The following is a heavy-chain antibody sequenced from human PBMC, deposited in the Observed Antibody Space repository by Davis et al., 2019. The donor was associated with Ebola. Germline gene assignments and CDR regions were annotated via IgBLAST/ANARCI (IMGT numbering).Heavy chain of an antibody. J-gene: IGHJ4*02. D-gene: IGHD6-19*01. Sequence: PGGSLRLSCEVSGFNFNRYGMSWVRQAPGKGLEWVSVIYDQSTAYADAVRGRFIISRDKSNNTLYLEMSSLRVDDTAVYYCATTQWLREFDNWGQGTLVTVSS. CDR3: ATTQWLREFDN. CDR1: GFNFNRYG. V-gene: IGHV3-23*03. CDR2: IYDQST.